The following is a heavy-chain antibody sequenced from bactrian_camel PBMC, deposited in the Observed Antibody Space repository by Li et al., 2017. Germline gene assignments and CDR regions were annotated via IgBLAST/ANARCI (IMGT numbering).Heavy chain of an antibody. CDR1: GATADKYC. V-gene: IGHV3S63*01. D-gene: IGHD2*01. CDR2: IATGSGNT. CDR3: AARGPYCYTKLSVRDFTY. J-gene: IGHJ6*01. Sequence: HVQLVESGGGSVQAGTSLTLSCTISGATADKYCMAWFRQAPGKEREGVARIATGSGNTYYADSVKGRFTISQDNAKNTVYLLMNSLKPEDAAMYYCAARGPYCYTKLSVRDFTYWGQGTQVTVS.